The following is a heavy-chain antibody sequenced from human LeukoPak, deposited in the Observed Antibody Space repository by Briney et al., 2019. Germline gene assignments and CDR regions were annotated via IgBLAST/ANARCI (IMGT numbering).Heavy chain of an antibody. CDR1: GFXFSSYW. CDR2: INSDGSSA. V-gene: IGHV3-74*01. Sequence: GGSLRLSCAASGFXFSSYWIHWVRQAPGKGLVWVSRINSDGSSASYADSVKGRFTISRDNAKNTLYLQMNSLRAEDTAVYYCAKDRYGGYYDYVWGSYRPHNWFDPWGQGTLVTVSS. D-gene: IGHD3-16*02. CDR3: AKDRYGGYYDYVWGSYRPHNWFDP. J-gene: IGHJ5*02.